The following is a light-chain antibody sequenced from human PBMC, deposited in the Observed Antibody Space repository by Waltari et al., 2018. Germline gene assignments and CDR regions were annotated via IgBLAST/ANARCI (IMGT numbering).Light chain of an antibody. CDR2: VNSDGSQ. CDR1: SGHSSNA. J-gene: IGLJ3*02. Sequence: QLVLTQSPSASASLGASVKLTCPLSSGHSSNAIARHQQQPEEGPRYLMNVNSDGSQSKGDKIPDRFSGSSSGAEHYLTISSLQSEDEADYYCQTGGHGTWVFGGGTKLTVL. CDR3: QTGGHGTWV. V-gene: IGLV4-69*01.